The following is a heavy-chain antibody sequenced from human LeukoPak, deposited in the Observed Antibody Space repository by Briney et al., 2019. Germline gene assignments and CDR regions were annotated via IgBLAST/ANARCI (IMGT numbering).Heavy chain of an antibody. CDR1: GFTFSSYE. CDR2: ISSSGSTI. J-gene: IGHJ4*02. D-gene: IGHD6-13*01. CDR3: ARESSSWFDY. Sequence: GGSLRLSCAASGFTFSSYEMNWVRQAPGKGLEWVSYISSSGSTIYYAGSVKGRFTISRDNARNSLYLQMNSLRAEDTAVYYCARESSSWFDYWGQGTLVTVSS. V-gene: IGHV3-48*03.